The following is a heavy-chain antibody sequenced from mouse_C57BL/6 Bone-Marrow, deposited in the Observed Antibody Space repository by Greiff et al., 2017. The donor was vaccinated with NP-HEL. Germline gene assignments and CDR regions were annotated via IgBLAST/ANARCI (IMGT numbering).Heavy chain of an antibody. Sequence: LQESGAELVRPGTSVKVSCKASGYAFTNYLIEWVKQRPGQGLEWIGVINPGSGGTNYNEKFKGKATLTADKSSSTAYMQLSSLPSEDSAVYFCAREERYYYGSSAWFAYWGQGTLVTVSA. CDR1: GYAFTNYL. CDR2: INPGSGGT. CDR3: AREERYYYGSSAWFAY. J-gene: IGHJ3*01. D-gene: IGHD1-1*01. V-gene: IGHV1-54*01.